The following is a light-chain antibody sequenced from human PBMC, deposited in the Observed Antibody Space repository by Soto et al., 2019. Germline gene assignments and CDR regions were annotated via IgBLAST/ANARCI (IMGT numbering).Light chain of an antibody. CDR2: DAS. CDR1: QNVSNSY. CDR3: QQYGTSRWT. V-gene: IGKV3D-20*01. J-gene: IGKJ1*01. Sequence: EIVLTQSPATLSLSPGERATLSCGASQNVSNSYLAWYQQKPGLAPRLLIYDASSRAIGIPDRFSGSGSGAAFTLTISRLEPDDFAVYYCQQYGTSRWTFGQGTKVEIK.